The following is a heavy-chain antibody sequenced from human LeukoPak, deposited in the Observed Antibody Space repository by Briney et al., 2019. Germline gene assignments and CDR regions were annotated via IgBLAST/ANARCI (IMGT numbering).Heavy chain of an antibody. CDR2: IYTSGST. J-gene: IGHJ6*02. V-gene: IGHV4-4*07. CDR3: VRGGVPAANYYYYGMDV. CDR1: GGSISSYY. Sequence: SETLSLTCTVSGGSISSYYWSWIRQPAGKGLEWIGRIYTSGSTNYNPSLKSRVTMSVDTSKNQFSLKLSSVTAADTAVYYCVRGGVPAANYYYYGMDVWGQGTTVTVSS. D-gene: IGHD2-2*01.